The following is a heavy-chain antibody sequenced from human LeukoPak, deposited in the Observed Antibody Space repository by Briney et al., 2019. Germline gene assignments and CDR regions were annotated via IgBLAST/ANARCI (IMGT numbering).Heavy chain of an antibody. Sequence: GGSLRLSCAPSGFTFSSHLMHWARQPQGTGLVWVSSVKSDGTATNHAASVKGRFPISRDNAKNPRYLQMKRLRTQDTVFYHSVRKFVSGDWRRGTLVNVSS. CDR1: GFTFSSHL. J-gene: IGHJ4*02. V-gene: IGHV3-74*01. CDR2: VKSDGTAT. D-gene: IGHD5/OR15-5a*01. CDR3: VRKFVSGD.